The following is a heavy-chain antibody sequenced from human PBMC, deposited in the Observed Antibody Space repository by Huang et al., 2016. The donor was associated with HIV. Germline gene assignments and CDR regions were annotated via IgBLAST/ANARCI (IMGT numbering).Heavy chain of an antibody. CDR2: ISMSIVYI. V-gene: IGHV3-21*01. CDR1: GFTFSRES. J-gene: IGHJ1*01. CDR3: VRGLYGSGYYEGRVEYFQH. D-gene: IGHD3-3*01. Sequence: EVQLVESGGGLVKPGGSLRLSCGASGFTFSRESMNWVRQAPGKGLEWVSSISMSIVYIYYGDSVKGRFTISRDNAKNSRYLHMNSLRAEDTAVYYCVRGLYGSGYYEGRVEYFQHWGQGTLVTVSS.